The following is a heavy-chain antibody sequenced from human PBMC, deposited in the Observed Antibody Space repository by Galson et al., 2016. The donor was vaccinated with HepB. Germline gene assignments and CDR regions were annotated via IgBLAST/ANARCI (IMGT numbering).Heavy chain of an antibody. J-gene: IGHJ4*02. CDR3: AISSDWAFDF. CDR2: INQAGSGK. D-gene: IGHD6-19*01. Sequence: SLRLSCAASGFSFSSLWMTWVRQAPGKGLEWVANINQAGSGKYYVDSVKGRFTISRDNAKNSLYLQINSLRAEDTAVYYCAISSDWAFDFRGQGTLVTVSS. V-gene: IGHV3-7*03. CDR1: GFSFSSLW.